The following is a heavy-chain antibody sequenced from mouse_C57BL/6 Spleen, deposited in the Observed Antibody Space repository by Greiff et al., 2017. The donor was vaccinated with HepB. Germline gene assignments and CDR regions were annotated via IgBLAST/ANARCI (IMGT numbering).Heavy chain of an antibody. CDR2: ISYDGSN. V-gene: IGHV3-6*01. D-gene: IGHD1-1*01. CDR1: GYSITSGYY. CDR3: ARDQVTTVVGYAMDY. J-gene: IGHJ4*01. Sequence: EVQVVESGPGLVKPSQSLSLTCSVTGYSITSGYYWNWIRQFPGNKLEWMGYISYDGSNNYNPSLKNRISITRDTSKNQFFLKLNSVTTEDTATYYCARDQVTTVVGYAMDYWGQGTSVTVSS.